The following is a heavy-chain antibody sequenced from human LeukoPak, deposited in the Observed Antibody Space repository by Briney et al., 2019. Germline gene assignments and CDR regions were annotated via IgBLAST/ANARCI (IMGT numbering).Heavy chain of an antibody. Sequence: MPSETLSLTCAVHGGSFSGYYWSWIRQPPGKGLEWIGEINHSGSTNYNPSLKSRVTISVDTSKNQFSLKLSSVTAADTAVYYCARGISGYSSGWYYYWGQGTLVTVSS. V-gene: IGHV4-34*01. D-gene: IGHD6-19*01. CDR3: ARGISGYSSGWYYY. CDR2: INHSGST. J-gene: IGHJ4*02. CDR1: GGSFSGYY.